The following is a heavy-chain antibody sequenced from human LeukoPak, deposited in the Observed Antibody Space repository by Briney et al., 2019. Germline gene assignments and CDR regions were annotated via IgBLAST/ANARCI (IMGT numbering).Heavy chain of an antibody. D-gene: IGHD3-9*01. CDR3: VRSPGWLSGYYRWYFDY. CDR2: IYFSGNT. J-gene: IGHJ4*02. V-gene: IGHV4-39*01. Sequence: SETLSLTCTVSGVSIRSTSYYWGWIRQPPGKGLEWIGSIYFSGNTYYNPSLKSRVTISVDTSKNQFSLKVSSVTAADTAVYYCVRSPGWLSGYYRWYFDYWGQGTLVTVSS. CDR1: GVSIRSTSYY.